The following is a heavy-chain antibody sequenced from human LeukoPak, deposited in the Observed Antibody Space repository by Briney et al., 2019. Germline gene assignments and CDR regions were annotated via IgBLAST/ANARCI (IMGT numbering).Heavy chain of an antibody. CDR1: GFTFSSYE. V-gene: IGHV3-48*03. D-gene: IGHD1-14*01. Sequence: GGSLRLSCAASGFTFSSYEMNWVRQAPGKGLEWVSYISSSGSTIYYADSVKGRFTISRDNAKNSLYLQMNSLRAEDTAVYYCARGVTGILYYYYYMDVWGKGTTVTVSS. CDR3: ARGVTGILYYYYYMDV. J-gene: IGHJ6*03. CDR2: ISSSGSTI.